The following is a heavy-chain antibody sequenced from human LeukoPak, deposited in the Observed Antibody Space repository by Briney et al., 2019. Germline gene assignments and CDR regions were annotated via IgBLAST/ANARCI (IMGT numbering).Heavy chain of an antibody. D-gene: IGHD2-15*01. CDR3: GARPGEVAVPYDY. CDR2: TSCRGGFT. Sequence: PAGSLRLSYAASGFTLSTEAMTWLRQAPGKGVEGVSVTSCRGGFTYYADPAKGRFTISRDNSKNHLYLQMHSLRAEDTAVYYCGARPGEVAVPYDYWGQGTLVTVSS. J-gene: IGHJ4*02. CDR1: GFTLSTEA. V-gene: IGHV3-23*01.